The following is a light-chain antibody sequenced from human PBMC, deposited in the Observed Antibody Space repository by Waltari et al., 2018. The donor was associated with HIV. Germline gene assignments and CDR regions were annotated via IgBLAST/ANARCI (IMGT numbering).Light chain of an antibody. J-gene: IGLJ3*02. V-gene: IGLV1-44*01. CDR1: SSNIAANT. Sequence: QSVLTQSPSASGTPGQRVTISCSGSSSNIAANTVSWYQQFSGTAPKLLINSNNQRPPGVTDRFSGTKSGTAASLAISGLQSEDEADYYCAAWDDGVNGWVFGGGTKLTVL. CDR3: AAWDDGVNGWV. CDR2: SNN.